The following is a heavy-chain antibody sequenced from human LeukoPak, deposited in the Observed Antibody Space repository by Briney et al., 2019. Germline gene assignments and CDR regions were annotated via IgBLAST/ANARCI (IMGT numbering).Heavy chain of an antibody. CDR3: ARGYCSSTSRYFDY. V-gene: IGHV3-20*04. Sequence: PGGSLGLSCAASGFTFDDYGMSWVRQAPGRGLEWVSGINWNGGSTGYADSVKGRFTISRDNAKNSLYLQMNSLRAEDTALYYCARGYCSSTSRYFDYWGQGTLVTVSS. CDR2: INWNGGST. J-gene: IGHJ4*02. D-gene: IGHD2-2*01. CDR1: GFTFDDYG.